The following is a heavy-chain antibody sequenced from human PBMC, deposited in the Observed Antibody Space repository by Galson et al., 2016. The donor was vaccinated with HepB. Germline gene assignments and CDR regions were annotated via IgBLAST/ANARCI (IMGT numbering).Heavy chain of an antibody. J-gene: IGHJ6*02. D-gene: IGHD6-6*01. CDR1: GGSISSYY. CDR2: IYNSGTT. CDR3: ARTGRRQLVRNYYGMDV. V-gene: IGHV4-59*01. Sequence: ATLSLTCTVFGGSISSYYWSWIRQPPGKGLEWIGYIYNSGTTNYNPSLKSRATISVGTSENEFSLKLSLVTAADTAVYYCARTGRRQLVRNYYGMDVWGPGTTVIVSS.